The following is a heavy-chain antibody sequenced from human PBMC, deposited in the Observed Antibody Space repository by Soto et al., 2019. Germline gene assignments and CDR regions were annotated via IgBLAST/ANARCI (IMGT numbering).Heavy chain of an antibody. Sequence: QVQLQESGPGLVKPSETLSLTCTVSGGSISSYYWSWIRQPPGKGLEWIGYIYYSGSTNYNPSLKIRVTISVDTYKHQFSLKVRSVTAADTAVYYCASQLHCSGGSGPGAYFQRWGQGTLVTVSS. J-gene: IGHJ1*01. V-gene: IGHV4-59*01. CDR2: IYYSGST. CDR3: ASQLHCSGGSGPGAYFQR. D-gene: IGHD2-15*01. CDR1: GGSISSYY.